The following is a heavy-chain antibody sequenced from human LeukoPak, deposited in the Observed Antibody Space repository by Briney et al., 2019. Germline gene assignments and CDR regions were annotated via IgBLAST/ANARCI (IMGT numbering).Heavy chain of an antibody. J-gene: IGHJ4*02. CDR2: ISGSGGST. CDR1: GFTSSSYA. V-gene: IGHV3-23*01. CDR3: ATVDLLGELSPFDY. Sequence: GGSLRLSCAASGFTSSSYAMSWVRQAPGKGLEWVSAISGSGGSTYYADSVKGRFTISRDNSKNTLYLQMNSLRAEDTAVYYCATVDLLGELSPFDYWGQGTLVTVSS. D-gene: IGHD3-16*02.